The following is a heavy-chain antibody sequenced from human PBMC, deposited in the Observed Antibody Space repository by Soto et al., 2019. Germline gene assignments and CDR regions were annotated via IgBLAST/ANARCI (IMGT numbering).Heavy chain of an antibody. D-gene: IGHD1-26*01. CDR2: FYYSGST. Sequence: SETLSLTCTVSGGSISSSSYSWCWILHPPGKGPEWIGTFYYSGSTYYNPSLKSRVTISVDTTKNQFFLKLNSVTAADTAVYYCARDPRELLNYGMDVWGQGTTVTVSS. V-gene: IGHV4-39*02. CDR3: ARDPRELLNYGMDV. CDR1: GGSISSSSYS. J-gene: IGHJ6*02.